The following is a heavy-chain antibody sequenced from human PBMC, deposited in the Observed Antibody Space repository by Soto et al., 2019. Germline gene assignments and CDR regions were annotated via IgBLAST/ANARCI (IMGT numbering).Heavy chain of an antibody. CDR1: GFTFRSFT. CDR2: ISSNSAYI. D-gene: IGHD6-13*01. CDR3: TRDASRDSSARGWFDP. J-gene: IGHJ5*02. V-gene: IGHV3-21*01. Sequence: GGSLRLSCAASGFTFRSFTMNWVRQAPGKGLEWVSTISSNSAYIYHTDALRGRFTISRDNAKNSLHLQMNSLRAEDTAVYYCTRDASRDSSARGWFDPWGPGTLVTVSS.